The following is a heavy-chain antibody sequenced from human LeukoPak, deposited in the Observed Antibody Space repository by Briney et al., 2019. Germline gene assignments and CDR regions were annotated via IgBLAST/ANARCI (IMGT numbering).Heavy chain of an antibody. CDR3: ARAPYYDFWSGYCFDY. J-gene: IGHJ4*02. D-gene: IGHD3-3*01. CDR1: GGSISSGDYY. V-gene: IGHV4-30-4*08. Sequence: PSETLSLTCTVSGGSISSGDYYWSWIRQPPGKGLEWIGYIYYSGSTYYSPSLKSRVTISVDTSKNQFSLKLSSVTAADTAVYYCARAPYYDFWSGYCFDYWGQGTLVTVSS. CDR2: IYYSGST.